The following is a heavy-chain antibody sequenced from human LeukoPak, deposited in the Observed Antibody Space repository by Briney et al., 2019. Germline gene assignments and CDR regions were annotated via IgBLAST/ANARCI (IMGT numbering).Heavy chain of an antibody. D-gene: IGHD3-10*01. CDR1: GGSISSGGYS. Sequence: SETLSFTCAVSGGSISSGGYSWSWIRQPPGKGLEWIGYIYHSGSTYYNPSLKSRVTISVDRSKNQFSLKLSSVTAADTAVYYCARARQLLWLGKTLGAFDIWGQGTMVTVSS. J-gene: IGHJ3*02. V-gene: IGHV4-30-2*01. CDR2: IYHSGST. CDR3: ARARQLLWLGKTLGAFDI.